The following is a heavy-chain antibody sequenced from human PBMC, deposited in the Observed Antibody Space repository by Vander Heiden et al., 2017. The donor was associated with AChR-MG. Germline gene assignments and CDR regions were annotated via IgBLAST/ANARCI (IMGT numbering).Heavy chain of an antibody. CDR2: INAGNGNT. CDR1: GYTFTRHA. Sequence: QVQLVQSGAEVKKPGASVKVSCQASGYTFTRHAMHWVRQAPGQRLEWRGWINAGNGNTKYSQKFQGRVTITRDTSASTAYMELSSLRSEDTAVYYCARDSSGWYISYYFDYWGQGTLVTVSS. J-gene: IGHJ4*02. CDR3: ARDSSGWYISYYFDY. D-gene: IGHD6-19*01. V-gene: IGHV1-3*01.